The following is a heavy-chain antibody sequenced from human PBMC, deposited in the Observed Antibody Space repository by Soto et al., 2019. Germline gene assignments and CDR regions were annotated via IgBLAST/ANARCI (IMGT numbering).Heavy chain of an antibody. J-gene: IGHJ4*02. CDR3: ARLDSALDISHY. CDR1: GYNFTSYY. D-gene: IGHD3-22*01. CDR2: INPSDGTS. V-gene: IGHV1-46*01. Sequence: ASVKVSCKASGYNFTSYYMQWVRQAPGQGFEWMGIINPSDGTSDYAQKFQGRVTMTRDTSASTVYVELSSLRFDDTAVYFCARLDSALDISHYSGPGTMVTVSS.